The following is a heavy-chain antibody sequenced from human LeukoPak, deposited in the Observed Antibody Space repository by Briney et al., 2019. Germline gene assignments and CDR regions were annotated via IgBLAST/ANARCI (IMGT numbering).Heavy chain of an antibody. D-gene: IGHD5-12*01. CDR2: INPSDGST. V-gene: IGHV1-46*04. Sequence: GASVKVSCKAFGYTFSTHFMHWVRQAPGQGLEWVGIINPSDGSTSYAQKLQGRVTVTRDMSTSTVYMELRSLRYEDTALYYCARDGSATKWLTTPDYWGQGTLVTVSS. J-gene: IGHJ4*02. CDR1: GYTFSTHF. CDR3: ARDGSATKWLTTPDY.